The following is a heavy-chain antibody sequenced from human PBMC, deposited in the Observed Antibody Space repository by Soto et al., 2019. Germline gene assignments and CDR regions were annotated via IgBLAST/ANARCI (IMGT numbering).Heavy chain of an antibody. V-gene: IGHV1-18*04. J-gene: IGHJ6*02. CDR1: GYTFTSYG. D-gene: IGHD5-12*01. CDR3: ARDRGYDSYYYYYGMDV. CDR2: ISAYNGNT. Sequence: GASVKVSGKASGYTFTSYGISWVRQAPGQGLEWMGWISAYNGNTNYAQKLQGRVTMTTDTSTSTAYMELRSLRSDDTAVYYCARDRGYDSYYYYYGMDVWGQGTTVTVSS.